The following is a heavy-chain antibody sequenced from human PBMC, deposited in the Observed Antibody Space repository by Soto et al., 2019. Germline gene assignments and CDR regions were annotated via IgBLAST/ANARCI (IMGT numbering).Heavy chain of an antibody. V-gene: IGHV4-34*01. CDR3: ARMYDFWSGLNY. CDR2: INHSGST. J-gene: IGHJ4*02. D-gene: IGHD3-3*01. Sequence: SETLSLTCAVYGGSFSGYYWSWIRQPPGKGLEWIGEINHSGSTNYNPSLKSRVTISVDTSKNQFSLKLSSVTAADTAVYYCARMYDFWSGLNYWGQGTLVTVSS. CDR1: GGSFSGYY.